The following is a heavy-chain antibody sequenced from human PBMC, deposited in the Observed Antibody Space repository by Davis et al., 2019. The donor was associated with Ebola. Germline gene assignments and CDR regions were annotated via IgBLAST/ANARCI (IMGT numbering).Heavy chain of an antibody. CDR3: VRVSRNIATGWYRFDAFDI. CDR2: ISGPEGKT. J-gene: IGHJ3*02. D-gene: IGHD6-19*01. CDR1: GFTFSDSN. V-gene: IGHV3-11*04. Sequence: GESLKISCATAGFTFSDSNIQWIRQAPGKGLEWVSSISGPEGKTNYADSVRGRFTVSRDSAIHSLFLQMNSLRAEDTAIYYCVRVSRNIATGWYRFDAFDIWGQGTLVTVSS.